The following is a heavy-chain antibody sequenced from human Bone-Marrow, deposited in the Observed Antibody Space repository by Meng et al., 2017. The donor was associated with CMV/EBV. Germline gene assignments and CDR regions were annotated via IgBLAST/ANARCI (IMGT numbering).Heavy chain of an antibody. J-gene: IGHJ6*02. D-gene: IGHD4-23*01. CDR2: ISYDGSNK. CDR3: ARDDSVVISVWDGMDV. CDR1: GFTFSSYA. V-gene: IGHV3-30-3*01. Sequence: GESLKISCAASGFTFSSYAMHWVRQAPGKGLEWVAVISYDGSNKYYADSVKGRFTISRDNSKNTLYLQINSLRAEDTAVYYCARDDSVVISVWDGMDVWGQGTTVTVSS.